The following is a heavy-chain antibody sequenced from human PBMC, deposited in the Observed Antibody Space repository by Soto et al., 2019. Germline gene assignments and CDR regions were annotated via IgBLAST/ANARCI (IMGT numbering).Heavy chain of an antibody. D-gene: IGHD2-2*01. CDR1: GGSFSGYY. CDR2: INHSGST. CDR3: ATFCSSTSCGNWFDP. J-gene: IGHJ5*02. Sequence: SETLSLTCAVYGGSFSGYYWSWIRQPPGKGLEWIGEINHSGSTNYNPSLKSRVTISVDTSKNQFSLRLSSVTAADTAVYYCATFCSSTSCGNWFDPWGQGTLVTVSS. V-gene: IGHV4-34*01.